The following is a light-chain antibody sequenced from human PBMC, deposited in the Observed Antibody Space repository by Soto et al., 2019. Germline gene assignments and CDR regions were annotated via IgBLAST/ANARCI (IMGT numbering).Light chain of an antibody. CDR3: MQALQSPMT. V-gene: IGKV2-28*01. Sequence: DIVMTQSPLSLPVTPGEPASISCRSSQSLLGSDGYTYLDWYLQKPGQSPQLLIYLGSNRASGVPDRFSGSGSGTEFTLKISRVEAEDVGVYYCMQALQSPMTFGQGTKVQMK. CDR2: LGS. J-gene: IGKJ1*01. CDR1: QSLLGSDGYTY.